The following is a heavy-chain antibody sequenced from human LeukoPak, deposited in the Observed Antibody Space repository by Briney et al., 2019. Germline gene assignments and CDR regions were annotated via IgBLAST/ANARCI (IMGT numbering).Heavy chain of an antibody. CDR3: ARDKVYCSGGSCPPPYYFDY. V-gene: IGHV1-18*01. D-gene: IGHD2-15*01. CDR2: ISAYNGNT. CDR1: GGTFSSYA. J-gene: IGHJ4*02. Sequence: ASVKVSCKASGGTFSSYAISWVRQTPGQGLEWMGWISAYNGNTNYAQKLQGRVTMTTDTSTSTAYMELRSLRSDDTAVYYCARDKVYCSGGSCPPPYYFDYWGQGTLVTVSS.